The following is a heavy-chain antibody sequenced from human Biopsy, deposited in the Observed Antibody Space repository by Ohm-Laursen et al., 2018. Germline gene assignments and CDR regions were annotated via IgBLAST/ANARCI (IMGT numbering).Heavy chain of an antibody. Sequence: SLRLSCAASGFSVSSYDMNWVRQAPGKGLEWISYISETSSHIYDADSVRGRFTVARHIAKNSLYLQLNSLRVEDTAVYYCARDSSRRAREGGMDVWGQGTTVTVSS. CDR3: ARDSSRRAREGGMDV. CDR1: GFSVSSYD. D-gene: IGHD6-6*01. CDR2: ISETSSHI. V-gene: IGHV3-21*01. J-gene: IGHJ6*02.